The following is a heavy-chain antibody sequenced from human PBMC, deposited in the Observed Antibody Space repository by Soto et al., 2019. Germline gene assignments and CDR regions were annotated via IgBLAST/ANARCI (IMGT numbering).Heavy chain of an antibody. V-gene: IGHV5-51*01. CDR3: ARTSAAGNHHDRLAV. D-gene: IGHD6-13*01. Sequence: GESLKISCKGSGYSFISYWIGWVRQMPGKGLEWMGIIYPGDSDTRYSPSFQGQVTISADKSISTAYLQWSSLKASDTAMYYCARTSAAGNHHDRLAVWGQGTTVTVSS. CDR2: IYPGDSDT. CDR1: GYSFISYW. J-gene: IGHJ6*02.